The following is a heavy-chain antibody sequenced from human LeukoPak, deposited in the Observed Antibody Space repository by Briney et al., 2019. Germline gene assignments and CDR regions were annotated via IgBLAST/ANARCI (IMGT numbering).Heavy chain of an antibody. Sequence: PGRSLRLSCAASGFTFSSYGMHWVRQAPGKGLEWVAVISYDGSNKYYADSVKGRSTISRDNSKNTLYLQMNSLRAEDTAVYYCAKSGIAAATIDYWGQGTLVTVSS. CDR2: ISYDGSNK. V-gene: IGHV3-30*18. D-gene: IGHD6-13*01. CDR3: AKSGIAAATIDY. CDR1: GFTFSSYG. J-gene: IGHJ4*02.